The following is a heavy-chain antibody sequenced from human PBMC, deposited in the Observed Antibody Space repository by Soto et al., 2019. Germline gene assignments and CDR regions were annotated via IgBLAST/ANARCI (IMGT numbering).Heavy chain of an antibody. CDR3: ARYIPGLRYSGMDV. CDR1: GFPFSSYA. V-gene: IGHV3-23*01. D-gene: IGHD2-21*01. CDR2: IGESAPPT. J-gene: IGHJ6*02. Sequence: GGSLRLSCAASGFPFSSYAMKWVRQAPGKGLEWVSLIGESAPPTYYADSVKARFTISRDNSGNPLFLEMYSLRAEDTAFYYCARYIPGLRYSGMDVWGQGPTVTVSS.